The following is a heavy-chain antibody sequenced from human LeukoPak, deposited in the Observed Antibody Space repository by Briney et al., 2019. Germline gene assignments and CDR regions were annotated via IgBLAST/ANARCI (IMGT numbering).Heavy chain of an antibody. J-gene: IGHJ5*02. CDR3: ARGPNDFWSGYYNWFDP. D-gene: IGHD3-3*01. CDR2: INHSGST. CDR1: GGSFSGYY. V-gene: IGHV4-34*01. Sequence: SETLSLTCAVYGGSFSGYYWSWIRQPPGKGLEWIGEINHSGSTNYNPPLKSRVTISVDTSKNQFSLKLSSVTAADTAVYYCARGPNDFWSGYYNWFDPWGQGTLVTVSS.